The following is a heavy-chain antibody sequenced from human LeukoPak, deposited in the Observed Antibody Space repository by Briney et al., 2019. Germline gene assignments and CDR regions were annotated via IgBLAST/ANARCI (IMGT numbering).Heavy chain of an antibody. D-gene: IGHD3-16*01. CDR1: GDTSGSYA. V-gene: IGHV1-69*04. CDR3: ARARGRITFGGIRHAFDI. J-gene: IGHJ3*02. CDR2: IIPLLGIT. Sequence: SVKVSCKASGDTSGSYAMNWVRQAPGQGLEWVARIIPLLGITNHAQKLRGRVTVNADTSTNTVYMELSSLRPDDTAVYYCARARGRITFGGIRHAFDIWGQGTLVTVSS.